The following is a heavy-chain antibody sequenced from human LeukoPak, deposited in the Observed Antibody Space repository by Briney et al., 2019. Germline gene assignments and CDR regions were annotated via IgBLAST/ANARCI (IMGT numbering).Heavy chain of an antibody. Sequence: PGGYLTLSCAASGFTFSSYEWNWVRQPPGKGLEWLSYISTTDTTKYYAESVKGRFTISRDNAKHPLFLQMNSLRAEDTALYYCARETLNCGGDCLDYWGQGPLVTVSS. CDR2: ISTTDTTK. V-gene: IGHV3-48*03. J-gene: IGHJ4*02. D-gene: IGHD2-21*02. CDR1: GFTFSSYE. CDR3: ARETLNCGGDCLDY.